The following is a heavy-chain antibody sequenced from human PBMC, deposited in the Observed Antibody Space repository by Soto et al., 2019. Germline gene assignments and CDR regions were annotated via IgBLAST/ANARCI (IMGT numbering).Heavy chain of an antibody. J-gene: IGHJ5*02. D-gene: IGHD2-21*01. CDR1: GFTFSDFN. CDR2: ISSSGRST. CDR3: AKEPFLCESRTSYSDQPPQWFDP. Sequence: GGALRLSCAASGFTFSDFNMNWVRQAPGKGLEGISYISSSGRSTYYADSVKGRLTISRDNDNNSLFLQMNSLVDEDSAVYYFAKEPFLCESRTSYSDQPPQWFDPWSQ. V-gene: IGHV3-48*02.